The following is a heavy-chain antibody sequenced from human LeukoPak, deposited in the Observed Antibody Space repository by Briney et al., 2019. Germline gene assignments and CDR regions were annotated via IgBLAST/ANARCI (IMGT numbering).Heavy chain of an antibody. J-gene: IGHJ4*02. Sequence: ASVKVSCKTSGYSFTNYLIHWMRQAPGQSLQCMGWINTATTETKYSQNFQGRVTISRDTSATTADMELSSLRSEDTAVYFCARDSGPFDYWGQGTQVTVSS. CDR2: INTATTET. CDR1: GYSFTNYL. D-gene: IGHD2-15*01. CDR3: ARDSGPFDY. V-gene: IGHV1-3*04.